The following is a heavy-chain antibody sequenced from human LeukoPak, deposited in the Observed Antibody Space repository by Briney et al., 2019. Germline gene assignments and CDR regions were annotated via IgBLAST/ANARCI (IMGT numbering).Heavy chain of an antibody. V-gene: IGHV4-59*02. J-gene: IGHJ5*02. CDR2: IYYSGCT. Sequence: SETLSLTCTVPVGSVISYYWSSIWQPPRKGLWWIGYIYYSGCTNYIPSLKSRVTISVDTPKKQFSLNLSSVTAAETDVYYCARDGDGYNLNWFDPWGQGTMVSDCS. D-gene: IGHD5-24*01. CDR1: VGSVISYY. CDR3: ARDGDGYNLNWFDP.